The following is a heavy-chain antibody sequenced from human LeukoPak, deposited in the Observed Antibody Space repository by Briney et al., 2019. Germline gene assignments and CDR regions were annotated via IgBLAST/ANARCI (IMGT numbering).Heavy chain of an antibody. CDR2: MNPNRGNT. Sequence: ASVKVSCKASGYTFTSYDINWVRQATGQGLEWMGWMNPNRGNTGYAQKFQGRVTMTRNTSISTAYMELSSLRSEDTAVYYCARSGVVGSGYPYYDYYGMDVWGQGTTVTVSS. CDR3: ARSGVVGSGYPYYDYYGMDV. CDR1: GYTFTSYD. J-gene: IGHJ6*02. D-gene: IGHD3-22*01. V-gene: IGHV1-8*01.